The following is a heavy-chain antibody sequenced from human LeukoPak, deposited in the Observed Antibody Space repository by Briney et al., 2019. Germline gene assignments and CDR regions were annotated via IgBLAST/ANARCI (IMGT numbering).Heavy chain of an antibody. J-gene: IGHJ4*02. CDR1: GGSISSSSYY. D-gene: IGHD5-12*01. V-gene: IGHV4-39*07. CDR2: IYYSGST. Sequence: KTSETLSLTCTVSGGSISSSSYYWGWIRQPPGKGLEWIGSIYYSGSTYYNPSLKSRVTISVDTSKNQFSLKLSSVTAADTAVYYCMRVHGGYEYYWGQGTLVTVSS. CDR3: MRVHGGYEYY.